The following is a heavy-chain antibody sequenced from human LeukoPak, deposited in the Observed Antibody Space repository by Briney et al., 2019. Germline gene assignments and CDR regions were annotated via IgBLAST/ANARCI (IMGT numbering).Heavy chain of an antibody. V-gene: IGHV3-23*01. D-gene: IGHD1-1*01. J-gene: IGHJ4*02. CDR2: ISGSGGAT. CDR1: GFTFSSDA. Sequence: PGGSLRLSCAASGFTFSSDAMSWVRQAPGKGLEWVSGISGSGGATYHADSVKGRFTISRDNSKNTLYLQMNSLRAEDTAVYYCAKGFSRNWYYWGQGTLVTVSS. CDR3: AKGFSRNWYY.